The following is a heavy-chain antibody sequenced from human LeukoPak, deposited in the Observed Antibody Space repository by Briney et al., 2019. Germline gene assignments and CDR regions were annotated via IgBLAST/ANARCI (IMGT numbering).Heavy chain of an antibody. J-gene: IGHJ4*02. CDR3: ARDRSYYTFDY. V-gene: IGHV4-38-2*02. D-gene: IGHD3-10*01. CDR2: MHHSGST. Sequence: SETLSFTCAVSGYSISTDYHWGWIRQPPGKELEWIGSMHHSGSTYYNPSLKSRVTISVDTSKNQVSLKLNSVTAADTAVYYCARDRSYYTFDYWGQGTLVTVSA. CDR1: GYSISTDYH.